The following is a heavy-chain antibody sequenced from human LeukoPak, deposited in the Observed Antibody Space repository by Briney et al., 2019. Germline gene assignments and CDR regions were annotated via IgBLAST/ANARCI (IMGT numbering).Heavy chain of an antibody. Sequence: EGSLRLSCAASGFTFSSYAMHWVRQAPGKGLEWVAVISYDGSNKYYADSVKGRFTISRDNSKNTLYPQMNSLRAEDTAVYYCASTFHDYGDSSFDYWGQGTLVTVSS. CDR2: ISYDGSNK. J-gene: IGHJ4*02. D-gene: IGHD4-17*01. V-gene: IGHV3-30-3*01. CDR3: ASTFHDYGDSSFDY. CDR1: GFTFSSYA.